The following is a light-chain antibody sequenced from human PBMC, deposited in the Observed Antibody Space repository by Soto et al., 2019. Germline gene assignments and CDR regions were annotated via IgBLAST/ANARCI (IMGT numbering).Light chain of an antibody. Sequence: EIVMTQSPATLSVSPGERATLSCRASQSVSSNLAWYQQKPGQTPKLLIYVASIRATGIPARFSGSGYGTEFTLTISSLQSEDFAVYYCQQYNVWPLTFGGGTKVEFK. CDR2: VAS. CDR3: QQYNVWPLT. V-gene: IGKV3-15*01. J-gene: IGKJ4*01. CDR1: QSVSSN.